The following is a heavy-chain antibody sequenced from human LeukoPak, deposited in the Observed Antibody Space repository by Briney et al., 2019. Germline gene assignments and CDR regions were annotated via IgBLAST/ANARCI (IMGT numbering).Heavy chain of an antibody. J-gene: IGHJ2*01. D-gene: IGHD4-23*01. V-gene: IGHV4-34*01. CDR1: DGSFSAYC. CDR3: ARGLGGGNSVYFDL. CDR2: IYHSGSA. Sequence: PSETLSLTCAVYDGSFSAYCWSWIRQPPGKGLEWIGEIYHSGSANYNPSLQSRVTISVDTSKTHFSLKLSSVTAADTAVYYCARGLGGGNSVYFDLWGRGTLVTVSS.